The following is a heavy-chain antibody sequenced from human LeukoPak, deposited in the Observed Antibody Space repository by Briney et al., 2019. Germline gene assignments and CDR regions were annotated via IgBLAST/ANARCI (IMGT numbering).Heavy chain of an antibody. D-gene: IGHD5-18*01. CDR2: ISSGSVYI. Sequence: GGSLRLSCAASGFTFNTYTLNWVRQAPGKGLEWVASISSGSVYIYYGDSLKGRFTISRDNVKNSLYLQMNSLRAEDTAVYYCARDGDYGTPGGDNYHYIAVWGKGTTVTVSS. CDR1: GFTFNTYT. J-gene: IGHJ6*03. V-gene: IGHV3-21*01. CDR3: ARDGDYGTPGGDNYHYIAV.